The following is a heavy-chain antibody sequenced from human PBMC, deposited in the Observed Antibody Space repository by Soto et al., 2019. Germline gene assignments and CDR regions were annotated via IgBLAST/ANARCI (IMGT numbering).Heavy chain of an antibody. CDR2: IYHSGST. Sequence: SETLSLTCAVSGGSISSGGYSWSWIRQPPGKGLEWIGYIYHSGSTYYNPSLKSRVTISVDRSKNQFSLKLSSVTAADTAVYYCARYKSNYYYGMDVWGQGTTVTVSS. CDR1: GGSISSGGYS. D-gene: IGHD1-20*01. CDR3: ARYKSNYYYGMDV. J-gene: IGHJ6*02. V-gene: IGHV4-30-2*01.